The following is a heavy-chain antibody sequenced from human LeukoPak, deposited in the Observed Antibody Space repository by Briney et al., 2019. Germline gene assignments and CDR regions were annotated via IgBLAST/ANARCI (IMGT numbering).Heavy chain of an antibody. J-gene: IGHJ4*02. CDR3: VRALLGTSDY. V-gene: IGHV3-74*01. D-gene: IGHD3-10*01. CDR1: GFTLSSYW. CDR2: INPDGSTT. Sequence: GGSLRLACAASGFTLSSYWMHWARQAPGKGLVWVSRINPDGSTTNYADSVKGRFTISRDNANNMLYLLMNSLRVDDTAVYYCVRALLGTSDYWGQGTLVTVSS.